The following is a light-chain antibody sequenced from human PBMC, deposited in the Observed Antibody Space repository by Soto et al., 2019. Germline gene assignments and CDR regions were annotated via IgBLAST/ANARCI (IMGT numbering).Light chain of an antibody. CDR2: KAS. J-gene: IGKJ1*01. CDR1: QSISSW. V-gene: IGKV1-5*03. Sequence: DIQMTQSPSTLSASVGDRVTITCRASQSISSWLAWYQQKPGKAPKLLIYKASTLQSGVPSRFSGRGSGTEFTLTISCLQPDDFATYYCQQYNSFPRTFGQGTKVEI. CDR3: QQYNSFPRT.